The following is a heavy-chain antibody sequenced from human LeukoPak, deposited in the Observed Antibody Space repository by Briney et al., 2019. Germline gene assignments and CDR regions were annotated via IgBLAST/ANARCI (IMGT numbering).Heavy chain of an antibody. Sequence: SETLSLTCAVYGGSFSGYWWSWIRQSPGKGLEWIGYIYYSGSTNYNPSLKSRVTISVDTSKNQFSLKLSSVTAADTAVYYCAGDYEGAFDIWGQGTMVTVSS. D-gene: IGHD5-12*01. CDR2: IYYSGST. V-gene: IGHV4-59*01. CDR3: AGDYEGAFDI. J-gene: IGHJ3*02. CDR1: GGSFSGYW.